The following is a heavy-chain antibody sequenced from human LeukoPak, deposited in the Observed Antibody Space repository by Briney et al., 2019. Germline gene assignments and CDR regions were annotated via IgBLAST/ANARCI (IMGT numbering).Heavy chain of an antibody. D-gene: IGHD2-2*01. J-gene: IGHJ6*02. CDR2: ISSSSSYI. V-gene: IGHV3-21*01. CDR3: ARVVVVPAASYYYYGMDV. CDR1: GFTFSGYS. Sequence: PGGSLRLSCAASGFTFSGYSMNWVRQAPGKGLEWVSSISSSSSYIYYADSVKGRFTISRDNAKNSLYLQMNSLRAEDTAVYYCARVVVVPAASYYYYGMDVWGQGTTVTVSS.